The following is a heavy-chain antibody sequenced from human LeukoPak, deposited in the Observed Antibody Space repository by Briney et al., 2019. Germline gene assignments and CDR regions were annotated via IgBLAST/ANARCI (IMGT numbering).Heavy chain of an antibody. Sequence: ASVKVSCKASGYTFTGYYIHWVRQAPGQGPEWMGWINLNTGGTNYAQKFDGRFSMTRDTSINTAFMELSGLTFDDTAVYYCGSVRGILSYFDLWGRGTLVTVSS. CDR1: GYTFTGYY. V-gene: IGHV1-2*02. D-gene: IGHD3-16*01. CDR2: INLNTGGT. J-gene: IGHJ2*01. CDR3: GSVRGILSYFDL.